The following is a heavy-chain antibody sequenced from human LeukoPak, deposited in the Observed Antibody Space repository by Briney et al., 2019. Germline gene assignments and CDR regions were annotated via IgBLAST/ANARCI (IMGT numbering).Heavy chain of an antibody. J-gene: IGHJ6*03. CDR2: ISASGGST. Sequence: PGGSLRLSCAASGFTLSSYAMSWVRQAPGKGLEWVSSISASGGSTNYADSAKGRFHIHRDNSKNTGYLQMNSLRAEDTAVYYCAKVMKGSERLTMVRGVIIKTAGLYYMDVWGKGTTVTVSS. CDR3: AKVMKGSERLTMVRGVIIKTAGLYYMDV. CDR1: GFTLSSYA. V-gene: IGHV3-23*01. D-gene: IGHD3-10*01.